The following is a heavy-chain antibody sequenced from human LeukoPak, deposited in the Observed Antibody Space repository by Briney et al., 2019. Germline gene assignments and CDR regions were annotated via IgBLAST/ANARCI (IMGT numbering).Heavy chain of an antibody. V-gene: IGHV4-39*01. J-gene: IGHJ3*02. D-gene: IGHD3-22*01. Sequence: SETLSLTCTVSGASIGSSTYYWGWIRQPPGKGLEWIGSIYYSGSTYYSPSLKSRVTISADTSKNQFSLKLSSVTAADTAVYYCAGGDWKYSDSSAYYGAFDICGQGTLVTVSS. CDR3: AGGDWKYSDSSAYYGAFDI. CDR1: GASIGSSTYY. CDR2: IYYSGST.